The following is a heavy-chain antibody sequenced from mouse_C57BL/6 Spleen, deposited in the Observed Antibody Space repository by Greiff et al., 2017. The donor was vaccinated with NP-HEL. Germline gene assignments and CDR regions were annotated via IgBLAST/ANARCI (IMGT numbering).Heavy chain of an antibody. CDR2: INPNNGGT. CDR1: GYTFTDYY. V-gene: IGHV1-26*01. J-gene: IGHJ3*01. Sequence: EVQLQQSGPELVKPGASVKISCKASGYTFTDYYMNWVKQSHGKSLEWIGDINPNNGGTSYNQKFKGKATLTVDKSSSTAYMELRSLTSEDSAVYYCEREGDDGYSFAYWGQGTLVTVSA. D-gene: IGHD2-3*01. CDR3: EREGDDGYSFAY.